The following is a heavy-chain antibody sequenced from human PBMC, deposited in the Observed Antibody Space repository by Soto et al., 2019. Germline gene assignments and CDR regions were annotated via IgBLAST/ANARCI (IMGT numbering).Heavy chain of an antibody. Sequence: QVQLQESGPGLVKPSGTLSLTCAVSGGSISSSNWWSWVRQPPGKGLEWIGEIYHSGSTNYNPSLKGRVTISVDKSKNQFSLKVSSVTAADTAVYYCARAKGGYYYNFDYWGQGTLVTVSS. J-gene: IGHJ4*02. CDR2: IYHSGST. D-gene: IGHD3-22*01. CDR1: GGSISSSNW. CDR3: ARAKGGYYYNFDY. V-gene: IGHV4-4*02.